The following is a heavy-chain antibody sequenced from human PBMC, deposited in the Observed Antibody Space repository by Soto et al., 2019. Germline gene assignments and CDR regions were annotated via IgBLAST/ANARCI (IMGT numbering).Heavy chain of an antibody. CDR3: ARSGPYCGGDCYFRY. Sequence: GGSLKLSCAASGFTFSSYGMHWVRQAPGKGLEWVAVIWYDGSNKYYADSVKGRFTISRDNSKNTLYLQMNSLRAEDTAVYYCARSGPYCGGDCYFRYWGQGTLVTVSS. D-gene: IGHD2-21*02. V-gene: IGHV3-33*01. CDR2: IWYDGSNK. CDR1: GFTFSSYG. J-gene: IGHJ4*02.